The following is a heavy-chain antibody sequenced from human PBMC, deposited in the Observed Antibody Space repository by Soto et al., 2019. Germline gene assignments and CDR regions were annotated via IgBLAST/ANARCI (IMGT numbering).Heavy chain of an antibody. CDR2: IIPIFGTA. J-gene: IGHJ6*02. Sequence: QVQLVQSGAAVKKPGSSVKVSCKASGGTFSSYAISWVRQAPGQGLEWMGGIIPIFGTANYAQKFQGRVTITADESTSTAYMELSSLRSEDTAVYYCARDNCSSTSCHYYYYYGMDVWGQGTTVTVSS. D-gene: IGHD2-2*01. V-gene: IGHV1-69*01. CDR3: ARDNCSSTSCHYYYYYGMDV. CDR1: GGTFSSYA.